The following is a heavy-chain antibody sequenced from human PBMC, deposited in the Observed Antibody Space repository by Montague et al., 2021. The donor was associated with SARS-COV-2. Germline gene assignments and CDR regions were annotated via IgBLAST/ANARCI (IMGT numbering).Heavy chain of an antibody. J-gene: IGHJ6*02. D-gene: IGHD7-27*01. CDR2: TFYRSEWNY. Sequence: CAISGDSVSRNDIAWNWFRQSPSRGLEWLGRTFYRSEWNYHYADXVKGRITIDPDTSKNQVSLQLRSVTPEDTAVYFCARGRHLGRGMDVWGQGTTVTVSS. CDR1: GDSVSRNDIA. V-gene: IGHV6-1*01. CDR3: ARGRHLGRGMDV.